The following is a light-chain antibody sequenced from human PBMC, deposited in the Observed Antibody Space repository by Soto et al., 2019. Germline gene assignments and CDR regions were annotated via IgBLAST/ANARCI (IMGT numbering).Light chain of an antibody. CDR3: QQSYSTPRP. V-gene: IGKV1-39*01. Sequence: DIQMTQSPSSLSASVGDRVTITCRASQSISNYLNWYQQKPGKAPKLLIYAASSLQSGVPSRFSGGGSGTDFTLTISSLQPEDFATYYCQQSYSTPRPFGQGTKVEIK. CDR1: QSISNY. CDR2: AAS. J-gene: IGKJ1*01.